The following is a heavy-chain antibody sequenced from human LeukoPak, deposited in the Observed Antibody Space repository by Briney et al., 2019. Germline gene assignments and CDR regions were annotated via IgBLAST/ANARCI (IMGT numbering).Heavy chain of an antibody. CDR1: GGSISSSSYY. J-gene: IGHJ5*02. CDR2: IYYSGST. D-gene: IGHD5-24*01. CDR3: ARQRMTTTYNWFDP. V-gene: IGHV4-39*01. Sequence: SETLSLTCTVSGGSISSSSYYWGWISQPPGKGLEWIGSIYYSGSTYYNPSLKSRVTISVDTSKNQFSLKLSSVTAADTAEYYCARQRMTTTYNWFDPWGQGTLVTVSS.